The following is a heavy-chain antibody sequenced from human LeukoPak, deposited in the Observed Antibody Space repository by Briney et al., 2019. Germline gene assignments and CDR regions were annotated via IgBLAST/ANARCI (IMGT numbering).Heavy chain of an antibody. CDR3: ARKGFYGDPLDY. CDR1: GFTFSSYW. D-gene: IGHD4-17*01. CDR2: IKQDGSEK. V-gene: IGHV3-7*03. Sequence: GGSLRLSCAASGFTFSSYWMSWVRQAPGKGLEWVANIKQDGSEKYYVDSVKGRFTISRDNAKNMLYLQMNSLRSEDTAVYYCARKGFYGDPLDYWGQGTLVTVSS. J-gene: IGHJ4*02.